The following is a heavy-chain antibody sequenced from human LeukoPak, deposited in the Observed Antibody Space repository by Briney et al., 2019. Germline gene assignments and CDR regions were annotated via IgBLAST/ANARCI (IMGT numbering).Heavy chain of an antibody. CDR2: ISSSGGTI. D-gene: IGHD3-22*01. CDR3: AREGGVNYYDLDYSDY. CDR1: GFTFSTYE. V-gene: IGHV3-48*03. Sequence: PGGSLRLSCVGSGFTFSTYEMTWVRQAPGKGLEWVSYISSSGGTIYYADSVKGRFTISRDNAKNSLYLQMNSLRAEDTAVYYCAREGGVNYYDLDYSDYWGQGTLITVSS. J-gene: IGHJ4*02.